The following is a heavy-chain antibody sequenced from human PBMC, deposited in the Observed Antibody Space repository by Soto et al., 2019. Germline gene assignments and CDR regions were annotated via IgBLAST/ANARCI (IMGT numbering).Heavy chain of an antibody. CDR3: ARALFPDVDIYAMDV. Sequence: GGSLRLSCAASGFTFRDHAMHWVRQAPGKGREWLAIIWNDGSNKFYAGSVQGRFTISRDNSKNTVYLQMNTLSAEDTAVYYCARALFPDVDIYAMDVWGQGTTVTVSS. V-gene: IGHV3-33*01. D-gene: IGHD5-12*01. CDR2: IWNDGSNK. J-gene: IGHJ6*02. CDR1: GFTFRDHA.